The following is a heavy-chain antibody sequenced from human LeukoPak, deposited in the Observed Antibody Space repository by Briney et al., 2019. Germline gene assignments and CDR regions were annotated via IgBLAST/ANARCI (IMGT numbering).Heavy chain of an antibody. J-gene: IGHJ6*02. Sequence: GGSLRLSCAASGFTFSSYAMSWVRQAPGKGLEWVSGIRGSGGSTYYADSVRGRFTISRDNSKNMLYLQMNSLRAEDTAVYYCAKGVGYGGYPYYYYYGMDVWGQGTTVTVSS. CDR3: AKGVGYGGYPYYYYYGMDV. V-gene: IGHV3-23*01. CDR1: GFTFSSYA. D-gene: IGHD5-12*01. CDR2: IRGSGGST.